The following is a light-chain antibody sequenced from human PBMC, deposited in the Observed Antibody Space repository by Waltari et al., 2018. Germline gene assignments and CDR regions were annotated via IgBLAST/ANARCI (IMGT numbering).Light chain of an antibody. CDR2: EVS. CDR3: SSYTTSSTLV. V-gene: IGLV2-14*01. J-gene: IGLJ1*01. CDR1: SSDVGGYNY. Sequence: QSALTQPASVSGSPGQSITISCTGTSSDVGGYNYVSWYQQYPGKAPKLVIYEVSNRPSGFSNRFSASKSGNTASLTISGLQTEDEADYYCSSYTTSSTLVFGTGTEVTVL.